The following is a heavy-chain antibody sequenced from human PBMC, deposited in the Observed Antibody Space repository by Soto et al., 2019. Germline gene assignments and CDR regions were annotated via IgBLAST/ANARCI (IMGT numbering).Heavy chain of an antibody. CDR2: ISGSSGGST. V-gene: IGHV3-23*01. CDR3: AKVSRFPGGLRSLF. J-gene: IGHJ4*02. CDR1: GFTFSTYA. Sequence: EVQLLESGGTLVQPGGSLRLSCAASGFTFSTYAMNWVRQAPGKGLAWVSYISGSSGGSTYYADSVKGRFTISRDNSKITLFLQMNSLRVDVTAVYYCAKVSRFPGGLRSLFWGQGSLVTASS. D-gene: IGHD5-12*01.